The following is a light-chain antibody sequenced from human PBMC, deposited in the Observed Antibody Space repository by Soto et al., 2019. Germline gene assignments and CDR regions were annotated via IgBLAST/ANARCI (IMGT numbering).Light chain of an antibody. CDR2: EVS. Sequence: QSALTQPASVSGSPGQSITISCAGTSNDGGGSTYVSWYQQHPGKAPEVIIFEVSNRPSGVSNRFSGSKSGNTASLTISGLQAEDEADYYCSSYTSSITPYVFGTGTKLTVL. CDR3: SSYTSSITPYV. V-gene: IGLV2-14*01. CDR1: SNDGGGSTY. J-gene: IGLJ1*01.